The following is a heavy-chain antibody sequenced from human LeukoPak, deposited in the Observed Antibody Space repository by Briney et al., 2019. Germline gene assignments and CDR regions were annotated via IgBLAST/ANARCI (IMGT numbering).Heavy chain of an antibody. J-gene: IGHJ4*02. CDR1: GGSFSGYY. Sequence: SETLSLTCAVYGGSFSGYYWSWIRQPPGKGLEWIGEINHSGSTNYNPSLKSRVAISVDTSKNQFSLKLSSVTAADTAVYYCARGRIQLWYPWYFDYWGQGTLVTVSS. D-gene: IGHD5-18*01. CDR2: INHSGST. CDR3: ARGRIQLWYPWYFDY. V-gene: IGHV4-34*01.